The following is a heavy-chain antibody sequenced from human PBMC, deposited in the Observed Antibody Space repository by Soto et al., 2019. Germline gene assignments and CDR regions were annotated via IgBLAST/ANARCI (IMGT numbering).Heavy chain of an antibody. CDR1: GFTFSSYA. CDR2: ISGSGGST. V-gene: IGHV3-23*01. J-gene: IGHJ4*02. Sequence: EVQLLESGGGLVQPGGSLRLSCAASGFTFSSYAMSWVRQAPGKGLEWVSAISGSGGSTYYADSVKGRFTISRDNSKNTLYLQISSLRAEDTAVYYCAKGSSGWYERFDYWGQGTLVTVSS. D-gene: IGHD6-19*01. CDR3: AKGSSGWYERFDY.